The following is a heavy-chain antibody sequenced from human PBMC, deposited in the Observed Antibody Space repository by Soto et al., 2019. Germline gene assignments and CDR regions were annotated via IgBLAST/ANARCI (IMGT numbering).Heavy chain of an antibody. V-gene: IGHV4-39*01. CDR3: ARRGSSSWYGY. J-gene: IGHJ4*02. CDR2: IYYSGST. Sequence: QLQLQESGPGLVKPSETLSLTCTVSGGSISSSTYYWGWIHQPPGKGLEWIGSIYYSGSTYYNPSLKSRVTISVDTSKNQFSLKLSSVTAADTAVYYCARRGSSSWYGYWGQGTLVTVSS. CDR1: GGSISSSTYY. D-gene: IGHD6-13*01.